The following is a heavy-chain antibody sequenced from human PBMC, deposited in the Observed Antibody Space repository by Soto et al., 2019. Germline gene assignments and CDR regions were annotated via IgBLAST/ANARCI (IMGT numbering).Heavy chain of an antibody. CDR1: GFTFSSYE. CDR2: ISSSGSTI. J-gene: IGHJ6*02. CDR3: ARYSPNINYYYYGMDV. D-gene: IGHD2-15*01. V-gene: IGHV3-48*03. Sequence: PGGSLRLSCAASGFTFSSYEMNWVRQAPGKGLEWVSYISSSGSTIYYADSVKGRFTISRDNAKNSLYLQMNSLRAEDTAVYYCARYSPNINYYYYGMDVCGQGTTVTVYS.